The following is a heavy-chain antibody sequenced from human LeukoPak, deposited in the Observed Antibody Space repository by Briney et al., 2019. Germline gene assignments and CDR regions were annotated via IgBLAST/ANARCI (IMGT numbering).Heavy chain of an antibody. V-gene: IGHV3-66*01. CDR1: GFTVDGHY. J-gene: IGHJ5*01. CDR2: IIRSDTH. Sequence: PGGSLRLSCAASGFTVDGHYMNWVRQAPGKGLEWVSRIIRSDTHYYAAPVKARFTISRDNSRDNLYLQMNSLRAEDTATFYCARANGCEDGGVFDFWGRGTLVTVSS. CDR3: ARANGCEDGGVFDF. D-gene: IGHD3-16*01.